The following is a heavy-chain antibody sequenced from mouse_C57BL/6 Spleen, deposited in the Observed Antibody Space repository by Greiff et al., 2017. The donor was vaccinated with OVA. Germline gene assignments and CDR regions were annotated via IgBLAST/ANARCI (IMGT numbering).Heavy chain of an antibody. CDR1: GYTFPSYW. Sequence: QVQLQQPGAELVKPGASVKVSCKASGYTFPSYWLHWVKQRPGQGREWIGRFHPSDSDTNYNQKFKGKATLNVVKSSSTAYMQLSSLTSEDSAVYYCAMDYGSRVGYWGQGTTLTVSS. V-gene: IGHV1-74*01. D-gene: IGHD1-1*01. CDR3: AMDYGSRVGY. CDR2: FHPSDSDT. J-gene: IGHJ2*01.